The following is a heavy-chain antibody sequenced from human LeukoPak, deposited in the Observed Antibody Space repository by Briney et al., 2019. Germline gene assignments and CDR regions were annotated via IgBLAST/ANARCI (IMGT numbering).Heavy chain of an antibody. CDR2: IYHSGST. J-gene: IGHJ4*02. CDR1: GYSISSGYY. D-gene: IGHD3-10*01. Sequence: SSETLSLTCTVSGYSISSGYYWGWIRQSPGKGLEWIANIYHSGSTYYNPSLKSRVTISVDTSKNQFSLKLSSVTAADTAVYYCARSRGLGQTPIDYWGQGTLVTVSS. V-gene: IGHV4-38-2*02. CDR3: ARSRGLGQTPIDY.